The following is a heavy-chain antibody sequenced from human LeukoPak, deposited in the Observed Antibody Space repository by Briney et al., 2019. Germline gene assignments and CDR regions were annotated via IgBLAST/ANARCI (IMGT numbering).Heavy chain of an antibody. CDR2: IKQDGSEK. J-gene: IGHJ4*02. V-gene: IGHV3-7*01. Sequence: PGGSLRLSCAASGFTFSSYWMSWVRQAPGKGLEWVANIKQDGSEKYYVDSVKGRFTISRDNAKNSLYLQMNSLRAEDTAVYYCARAHTHPGGWYYFDYWGQGTLVTVSS. D-gene: IGHD6-19*01. CDR3: ARAHTHPGGWYYFDY. CDR1: GFTFSSYW.